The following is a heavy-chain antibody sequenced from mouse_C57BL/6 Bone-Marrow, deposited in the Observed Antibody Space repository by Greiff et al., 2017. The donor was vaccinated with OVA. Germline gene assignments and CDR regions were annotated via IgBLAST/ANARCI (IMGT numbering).Heavy chain of an antibody. V-gene: IGHV5-6*01. D-gene: IGHD1-1*01. CDR3: EKDLFINKHEGWFAY. CDR1: GFTFSSYG. Sequence: EVKLVESGGDLVKPGGSLKLSCAASGFTFSSYGMSWVRQTPAKRLEWVATISSGGSYTYYPDSVKGRFTISRDNAKNTLYLQMSSLKSEDTAMYYCEKDLFINKHEGWFAYWGQGTLVTVSA. J-gene: IGHJ3*01. CDR2: ISSGGSYT.